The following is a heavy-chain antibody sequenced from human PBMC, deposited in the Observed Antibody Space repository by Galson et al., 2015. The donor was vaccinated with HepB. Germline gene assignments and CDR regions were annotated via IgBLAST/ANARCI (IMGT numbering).Heavy chain of an antibody. J-gene: IGHJ4*02. CDR3: ATLRPRMVARPDPQY. CDR2: IGSTGGHI. V-gene: IGHV3-48*02. Sequence: SLRLSCAASGFSFSDYSLNWVRQAPGKGLEWVSYIGSTGGHIYYADSVKGRFTISRDNAENSLYLQMDRLRDEDTAVYYCATLRPRMVARPDPQYWGQGILVTVSS. CDR1: GFSFSDYS. D-gene: IGHD6-6*01.